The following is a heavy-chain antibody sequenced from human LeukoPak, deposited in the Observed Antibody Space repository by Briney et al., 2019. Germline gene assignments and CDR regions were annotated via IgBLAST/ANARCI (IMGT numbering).Heavy chain of an antibody. Sequence: PGGSLRLSCAASGFTFSSYSMNWVRQAPGKGLDWVASITIISSYKYYAYSVKGRFTISRDNSKNSLDLQMNSLRAEDTALYYCARDVYDSSSFYTFEYIDYCGPGTPGTVSS. CDR2: ITIISSYK. CDR1: GFTFSSYS. CDR3: ARDVYDSSSFYTFEYIDY. V-gene: IGHV3-21*01. D-gene: IGHD3-22*01. J-gene: IGHJ4*02.